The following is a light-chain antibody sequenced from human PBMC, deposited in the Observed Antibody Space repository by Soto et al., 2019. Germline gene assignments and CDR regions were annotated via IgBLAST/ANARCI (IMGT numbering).Light chain of an antibody. CDR3: VSFTTSKSYV. CDR2: DIT. CDR1: SSDVGAYIF. Sequence: QAVRTQPASVCGSPGQAITISCTGTSSDVGAYIFVSWYQQYPGKAPKLMIYDITNRPSGVSNRFSGSKAGNTASLTISGLQAEDEADYYCVSFTTSKSYVFGTGTKVTVL. V-gene: IGLV2-14*01. J-gene: IGLJ1*01.